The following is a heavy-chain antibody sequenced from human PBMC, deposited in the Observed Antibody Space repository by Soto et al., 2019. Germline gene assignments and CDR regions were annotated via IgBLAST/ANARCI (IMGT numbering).Heavy chain of an antibody. D-gene: IGHD1-1*01. V-gene: IGHV4-4*07. J-gene: IGHJ5*02. CDR3: VRDGTKTLRDWFDP. Sequence: KSSETLSLTCTVSGASISGFYWSWIRKSAGKGLEWIGRIYATGTTDYNPSLKSRVMMSVDTSKKQFSLKLRSVTAADTAVYYCVRDGTKTLRDWFDPWGQGISVTVSS. CDR1: GASISGFY. CDR2: IYATGTT.